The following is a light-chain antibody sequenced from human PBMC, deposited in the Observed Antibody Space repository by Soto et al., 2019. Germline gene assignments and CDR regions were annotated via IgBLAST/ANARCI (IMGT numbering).Light chain of an antibody. Sequence: QSVLTQPPSVSGAPGQRVTISCTGRSSNIGAGYPVHWYQQLPGTAPKLLVAGNRPSGVPDRFSVSKSGASASLAITGLQAEDEADYYCQSYDSSLSRRWVFGGGTQLTVL. CDR3: QSYDSSLSRRWV. V-gene: IGLV1-40*01. CDR2: G. CDR1: SSNIGAGYP. J-gene: IGLJ3*02.